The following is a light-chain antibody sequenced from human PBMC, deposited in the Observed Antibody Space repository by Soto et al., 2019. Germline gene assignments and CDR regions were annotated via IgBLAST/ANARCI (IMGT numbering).Light chain of an antibody. CDR3: QQRYKTSLSP. CDR1: QRIDDC. CDR2: GAS. V-gene: IGKV1-39*01. Sequence: DIQMTKSPSFRSASVRDRVTIACRASQRIDDCLDLYHRKPGKAHKLLIYGASSLQRGVPSRFSGSGSGTDFPLNITSQYSEQSPSYRCQQRYKTSLSPFGQGTKVDIK. J-gene: IGKJ2*01.